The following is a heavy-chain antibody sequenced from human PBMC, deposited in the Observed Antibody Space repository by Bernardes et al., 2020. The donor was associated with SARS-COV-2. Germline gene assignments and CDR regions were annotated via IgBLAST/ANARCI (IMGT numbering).Heavy chain of an antibody. CDR2: IYTSGST. J-gene: IGHJ4*02. Sequence: SETLSLTCTVSGGSINRNTYYWSWIRQPAGKGLEWIGRIYTSGSTYYNPSLNSRVTISIDTSKNQFSLRLSSVTAADTAVYYCATNYGDSLNWGQGTLVTVSS. D-gene: IGHD4-17*01. CDR3: ATNYGDSLN. V-gene: IGHV4-61*02. CDR1: GGSINRNTYY.